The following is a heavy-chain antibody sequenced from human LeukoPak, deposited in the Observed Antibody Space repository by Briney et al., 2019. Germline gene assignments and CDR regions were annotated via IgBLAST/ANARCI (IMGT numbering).Heavy chain of an antibody. CDR1: GFTFSDYY. Sequence: GGSLRPSCAASGFTFSDYYMSWIRQAPGKGLEWVSYIRSRGSSIFYADSVKGRFTISRDNAKNSLYLQMNSLRAEDTAVYYCARELLWFGELSYDAFDIWGQGTMVTVSS. V-gene: IGHV3-11*04. CDR3: ARELLWFGELSYDAFDI. J-gene: IGHJ3*02. D-gene: IGHD3-10*01. CDR2: IRSRGSSI.